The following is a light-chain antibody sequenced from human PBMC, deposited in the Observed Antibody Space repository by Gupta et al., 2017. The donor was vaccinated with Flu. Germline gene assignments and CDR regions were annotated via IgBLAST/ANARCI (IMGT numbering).Light chain of an antibody. J-gene: IGKJ5*01. Sequence: EIVLTQSPGTLSLSPGERATLSCRASQSAGSYLAWYQQRPGQAPRLLILDASNRATAIPARFSGSGSGTDVTLTISSLEPEDFAIYFCQHRNSFGQGTRLEIK. CDR1: QSAGSY. CDR2: DAS. V-gene: IGKV3-11*01. CDR3: QHRNS.